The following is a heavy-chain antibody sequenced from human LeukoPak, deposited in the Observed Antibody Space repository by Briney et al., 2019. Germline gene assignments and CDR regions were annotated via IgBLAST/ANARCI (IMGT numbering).Heavy chain of an antibody. J-gene: IGHJ4*02. Sequence: GGSLRLSCAASGFTFTNTWMSWVRQAPGKGLEWVGRIKSKTDGGTTDYAAPVKGRFTISGHESEDTLFLQMNSLRTEDTAVYYCTTDRFDWGQGTLVTVSS. CDR2: IKSKTDGGTT. CDR1: GFTFTNTW. CDR3: TTDRFD. V-gene: IGHV3-15*01.